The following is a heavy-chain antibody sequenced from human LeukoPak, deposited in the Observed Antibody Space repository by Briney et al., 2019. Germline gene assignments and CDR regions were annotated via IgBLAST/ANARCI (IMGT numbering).Heavy chain of an antibody. Sequence: GGSLRLSCAASGFTFTSYAMSWVRQAPGKGLEWVSSIRGSGGNTYYADSVKGRFTISRDNLKNTVYLQMNSLRPEDTAVYYCAKLTNFDSGDSYRNHFDYWGQGTLVTVSS. V-gene: IGHV3-23*01. CDR3: AKLTNFDSGDSYRNHFDY. J-gene: IGHJ4*02. CDR2: IRGSGGNT. CDR1: GFTFTSYA. D-gene: IGHD3-22*01.